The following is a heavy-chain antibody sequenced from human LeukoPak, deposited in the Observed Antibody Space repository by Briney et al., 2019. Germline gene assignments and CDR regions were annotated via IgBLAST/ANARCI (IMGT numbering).Heavy chain of an antibody. CDR1: GFTFDDYG. V-gene: IGHV3-20*04. CDR3: ARGTTAAGPQYFDY. Sequence: GGSLRLSCAASGFTFDDYGMSWVRQAPGKGLEWVSGINWNGGSTGYADSVKGRFTISRDNAKNSLYLQMNSLRAEDTALYYCARGTTAAGPQYFDYWGQGTLVTVSS. J-gene: IGHJ4*02. D-gene: IGHD6-13*01. CDR2: INWNGGST.